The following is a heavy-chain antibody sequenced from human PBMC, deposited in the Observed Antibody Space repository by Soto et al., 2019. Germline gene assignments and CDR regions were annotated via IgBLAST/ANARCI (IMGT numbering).Heavy chain of an antibody. CDR2: INPSGGST. CDR1: GYTFTSYY. V-gene: IGHV1-46*01. Sequence: AAVKVSCKASGYTFTSYYMHWVRQAPGQGLEWMGIINPSGGSTSYAQKFQGRVTMTRDTSTSTVYMELSSLRSEDTAVYYCARDFIAARIVEPFDIWGQGTMVTVSS. J-gene: IGHJ3*02. CDR3: ARDFIAARIVEPFDI. D-gene: IGHD6-6*01.